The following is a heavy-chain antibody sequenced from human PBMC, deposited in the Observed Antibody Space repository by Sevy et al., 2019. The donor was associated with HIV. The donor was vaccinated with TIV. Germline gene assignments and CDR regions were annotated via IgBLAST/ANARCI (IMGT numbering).Heavy chain of an antibody. Sequence: GGSLRLSCAASGFTFSDYYMNWIRQVPGKGLEWVSYISSSSIDTNYADSVKGRFTISRDNAKNSLYLQMNSLRAEDTAIHYCAKASDLDYWGQGTLVTVSS. CDR1: GFTFSDYY. CDR3: AKASDLDY. V-gene: IGHV3-11*06. J-gene: IGHJ4*02. CDR2: ISSSSIDT.